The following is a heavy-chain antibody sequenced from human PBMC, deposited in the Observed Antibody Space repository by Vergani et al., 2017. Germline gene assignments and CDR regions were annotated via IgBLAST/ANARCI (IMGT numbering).Heavy chain of an antibody. D-gene: IGHD3-3*01. J-gene: IGHJ4*02. CDR2: SSGGGGRT. V-gene: IGHV3-23*01. CDR1: GFTFSSYA. Sequence: EVQLLESGGGLVQPGGSLRLSCAASGFTFSSYAMSWVRQAPGKGLEWVSASSGGGGRTYYADSVKGRFPSSRDNSKTTLYLQMNSLRAEDTAVYDCAKLEIFGVVTDYWGQGTLVTVSS. CDR3: AKLEIFGVVTDY.